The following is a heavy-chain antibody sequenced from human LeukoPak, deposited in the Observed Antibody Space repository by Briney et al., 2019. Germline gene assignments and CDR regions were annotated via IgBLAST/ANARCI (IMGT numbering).Heavy chain of an antibody. CDR2: IYYSGST. CDR1: GGSISSYY. CDR3: ARVSTCSSTSCYSDTNWFDP. J-gene: IGHJ5*02. Sequence: SETLSLTCTVSGGSISSYYWSWIRQPPGKGLEWIGYIYYSGSTNYNPSLKSRVTISVDTSKNQFSLKLSSVTAADTAVYYCARVSTCSSTSCYSDTNWFDPWGQGTLVTVSS. D-gene: IGHD2-2*02. V-gene: IGHV4-59*01.